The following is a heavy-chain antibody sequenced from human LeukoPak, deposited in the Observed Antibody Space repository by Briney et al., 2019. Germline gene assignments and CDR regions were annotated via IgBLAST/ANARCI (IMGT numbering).Heavy chain of an antibody. CDR2: ISWNSGTI. CDR3: AKDFRSRSSSWYPYFDY. CDR1: GFTFDDYA. Sequence: GRSLRLSCAVSGFTFDDYAMHWVRQAPGKGLEWVSGISWNSGTIGYADSVKGRFTISRDNAKNSLYLQMNSLRAEDTALYYCAKDFRSRSSSWYPYFDYWGRGTLVTVSS. J-gene: IGHJ4*02. V-gene: IGHV3-9*01. D-gene: IGHD6-13*01.